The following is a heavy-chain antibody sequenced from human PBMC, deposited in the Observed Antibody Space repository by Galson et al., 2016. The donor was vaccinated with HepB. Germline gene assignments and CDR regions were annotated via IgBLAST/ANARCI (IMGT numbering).Heavy chain of an antibody. J-gene: IGHJ4*02. CDR3: ARDRSLDY. Sequence: SLRLSCAASGFTFSSYPMNWVRLAPGKGLEWVSPISSSSSSGPDTYYADSVKGRFTVSRDNAKKSLSLQMSGLRAEDTAVYYCARDRSLDYWGQGTAVTVSS. CDR2: ISSSSSSGPDT. V-gene: IGHV3-21*01. CDR1: GFTFSSYP. D-gene: IGHD3-10*01.